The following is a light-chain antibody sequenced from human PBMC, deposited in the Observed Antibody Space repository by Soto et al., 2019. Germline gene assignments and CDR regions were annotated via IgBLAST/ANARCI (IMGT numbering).Light chain of an antibody. CDR3: QQYSTYKM. V-gene: IGKV1-5*03. CDR2: EAS. J-gene: IGKJ1*01. Sequence: DIQMTQSPSMLSASVGDRVTMTCQASQSINSLLAWYQQKPGKAPKLLIYEASSLESGVPSRFSGSGSGTEFTLTISCLQPDDFATYYCQQYSTYKMFGQGTKVEIK. CDR1: QSINSL.